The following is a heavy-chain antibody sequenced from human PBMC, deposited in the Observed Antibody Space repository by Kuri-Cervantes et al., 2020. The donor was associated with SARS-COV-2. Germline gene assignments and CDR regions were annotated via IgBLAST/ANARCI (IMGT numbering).Heavy chain of an antibody. V-gene: IGHV1-69*04. CDR3: ARERTGEADY. J-gene: IGHJ4*02. D-gene: IGHD7-27*01. CDR2: IIPILGTA. CDR1: GGTFSSYA. Sequence: SVKVSCKASGGTFSSYAISWVRQAPGQGLEWMGRIIPILGTANYAQKLQGRVTMTTDTSTSTAYMELRSLRSDDTAVYYCARERTGEADYWGQGTLVTVSS.